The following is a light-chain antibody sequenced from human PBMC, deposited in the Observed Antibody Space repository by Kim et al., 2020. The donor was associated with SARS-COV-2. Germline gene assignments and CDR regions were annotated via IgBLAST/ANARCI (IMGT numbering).Light chain of an antibody. J-gene: IGLJ1*01. V-gene: IGLV3-1*01. CDR3: QAWDSSTHNYV. Sequence: QGQTACLTCSGYRLGGKYVSWYQQRPGQSPLVVIYQDNQRPSGSPERFSGSNSGNTATLTISGTQAMDEADYYCQAWDSSTHNYVFGGGTKVTVL. CDR1: RLGGKY. CDR2: QDN.